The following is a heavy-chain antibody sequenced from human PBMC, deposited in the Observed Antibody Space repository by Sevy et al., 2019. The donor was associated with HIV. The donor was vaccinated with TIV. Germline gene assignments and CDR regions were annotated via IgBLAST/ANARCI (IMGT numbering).Heavy chain of an antibody. J-gene: IGHJ6*02. D-gene: IGHD3-10*01. V-gene: IGHV4-39*01. CDR1: GGSISSDSYY. Sequence: ETLSLTCIVSGGSISSDSYYWGWIRQPPGKGLEWMGRIYYTGSTYYNPSLKSRVTISSDTSKNQFSLRLSSVTAADTALYFCARPSSLYYYYAMDVWGQGTTVTVSS. CDR2: IYYTGST. CDR3: ARPSSLYYYYAMDV.